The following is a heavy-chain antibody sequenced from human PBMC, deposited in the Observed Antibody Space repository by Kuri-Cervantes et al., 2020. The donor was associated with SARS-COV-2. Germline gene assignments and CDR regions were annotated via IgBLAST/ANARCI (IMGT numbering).Heavy chain of an antibody. Sequence: GGSLRLSCAASGFTVSSNYMSWVRQAPGKGLEWVAVIYSGGSTYYADSVKGRFTISRDNAKNTLYLQMNSLRAEDRAVYYCARDYYGMDVWGQGTTVTVSS. CDR2: IYSGGST. CDR3: ARDYYGMDV. V-gene: IGHV3-53*01. J-gene: IGHJ6*02. CDR1: GFTVSSNY.